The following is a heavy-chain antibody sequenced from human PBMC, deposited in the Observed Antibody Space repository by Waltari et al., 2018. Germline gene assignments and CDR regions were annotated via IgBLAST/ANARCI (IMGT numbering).Heavy chain of an antibody. CDR1: GFPFSTCA. D-gene: IGHD3-22*01. J-gene: IGHJ4*02. CDR3: AADLGSGGYYLVHFDY. Sequence: EVQLLESGGGLVQPGGSLRLSCATSGFPFSTCAMNRVRQAPGKGLQWVSGISGSGGGTFYGDSVKGRFTISRDNSKNTLYLQMNSLTAEDTALYYCAADLGSGGYYLVHFDYWGQGALVTVSS. CDR2: ISGSGGGT. V-gene: IGHV3-23*01.